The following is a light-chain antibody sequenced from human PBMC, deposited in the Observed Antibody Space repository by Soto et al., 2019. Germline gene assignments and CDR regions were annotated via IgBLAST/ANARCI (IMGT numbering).Light chain of an antibody. CDR3: CSYAGSYTYV. V-gene: IGLV2-11*01. J-gene: IGLJ1*01. Sequence: QSVLTQPRSVSGSPGQSVTISCTGTSSDVGNYDYVSWYQHHPGKAPKVMIYDLNKRPSGVPDRFSGSKSGNTAYLTISGLQTEDEADYYCCSYAGSYTYVFGTGNKVTVL. CDR1: SSDVGNYDY. CDR2: DLN.